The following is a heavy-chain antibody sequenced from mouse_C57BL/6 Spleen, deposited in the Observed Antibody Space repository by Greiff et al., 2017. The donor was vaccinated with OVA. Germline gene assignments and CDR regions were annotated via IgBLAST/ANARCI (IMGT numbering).Heavy chain of an antibody. Sequence: QVQLQQPGAELVKPGASVKMSCKASGYTFTSYWITWVKQRPGQGLEWIGDIYPGSGSTNYNEKFKSKATLTVDTSSRTAYMQLSSLTSEDSAVYYCASPFYSNYGTMDYWGQGTSVTVSS. D-gene: IGHD2-5*01. CDR2: IYPGSGST. V-gene: IGHV1-55*01. CDR1: GYTFTSYW. J-gene: IGHJ4*01. CDR3: ASPFYSNYGTMDY.